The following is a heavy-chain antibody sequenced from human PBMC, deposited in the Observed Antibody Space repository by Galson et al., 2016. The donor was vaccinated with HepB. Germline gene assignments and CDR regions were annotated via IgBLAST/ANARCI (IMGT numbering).Heavy chain of an antibody. V-gene: IGHV3-23*01. CDR2: ISAGGAYT. CDR3: SKEADITGWSFFDY. D-gene: IGHD6-19*01. CDR1: GFSLSSYS. Sequence: SLRLSCAASGFSLSSYSMNLVRQAPGKGLEWVSAISAGGAYTYYADSVKGRFTISRNNYKNTMYLQMNSLRAEDTAVYYCSKEADITGWSFFDYWGQGTLVTVSS. J-gene: IGHJ4*02.